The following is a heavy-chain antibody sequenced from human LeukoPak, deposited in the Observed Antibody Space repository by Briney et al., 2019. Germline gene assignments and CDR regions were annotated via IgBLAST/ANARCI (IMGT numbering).Heavy chain of an antibody. CDR2: IYPGDSDT. D-gene: IGHD3-3*01. J-gene: IGHJ6*02. Sequence: GESLKISCKGSGYSFTSYWIGWVRQMPGKGLEWMGIIYPGDSDTRYSPSFQGQVTILADKSISTAYLQWSSLKASDTAMYYCARHENYDFWSGYYTYYYYGMDVWGQGTTVTVSS. V-gene: IGHV5-51*01. CDR3: ARHENYDFWSGYYTYYYYGMDV. CDR1: GYSFTSYW.